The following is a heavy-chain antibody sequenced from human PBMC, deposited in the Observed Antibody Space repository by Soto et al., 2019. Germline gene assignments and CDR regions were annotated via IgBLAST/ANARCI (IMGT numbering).Heavy chain of an antibody. J-gene: IGHJ6*02. Sequence: ASVKVSCKASGYTFTSYGISWVRQAPGQGLEWMGWISAYNGNTNYAQKLQGRVTMTTDTSTSTAYMELRSLRSDDTAVYYCARVFLGGYDILTGQASLYYYYGMDVWGQGTTVTVSS. V-gene: IGHV1-18*01. CDR2: ISAYNGNT. D-gene: IGHD3-9*01. CDR3: ARVFLGGYDILTGQASLYYYYGMDV. CDR1: GYTFTSYG.